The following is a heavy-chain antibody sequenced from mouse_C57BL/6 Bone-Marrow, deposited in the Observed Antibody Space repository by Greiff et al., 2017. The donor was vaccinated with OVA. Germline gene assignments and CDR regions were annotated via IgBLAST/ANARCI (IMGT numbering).Heavy chain of an antibody. V-gene: IGHV1-81*01. J-gene: IGHJ1*03. CDR2: IYPRSGNT. Sequence: QVQLQQSGAELARPGASVKLSCKASGYTFTSYGISWVKQRTGQGLEWIGEIYPRSGNTYYNEKFKGKATLTADKSSSTAYMELRSLTSEDSAVYFCARPYYYGSPWYFDVWGTGTTVTVSS. D-gene: IGHD1-1*01. CDR3: ARPYYYGSPWYFDV. CDR1: GYTFTSYG.